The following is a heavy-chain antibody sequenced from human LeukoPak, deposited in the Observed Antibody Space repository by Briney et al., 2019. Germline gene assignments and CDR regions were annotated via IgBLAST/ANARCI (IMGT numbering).Heavy chain of an antibody. J-gene: IGHJ4*02. CDR1: GYTFTGYY. Sequence: ASVKVSCKASGYTFTGYYMHWVRQAPGQGLEWMGWINPNGGGTNYAQKFQGWVTMTRDTSISTAYMELSRLRSADTAVYYCARAGTVEMTPLDYWGQGTLVTVSS. V-gene: IGHV1-2*04. CDR3: ARAGTVEMTPLDY. CDR2: INPNGGGT. D-gene: IGHD5-24*01.